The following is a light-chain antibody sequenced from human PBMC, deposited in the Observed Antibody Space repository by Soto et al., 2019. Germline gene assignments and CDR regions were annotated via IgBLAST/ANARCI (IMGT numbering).Light chain of an antibody. V-gene: IGKV3-11*01. CDR2: DAS. CDR3: QQRSDWPST. J-gene: IGKJ4*01. Sequence: PGERATLSCRASQSVGSYFAWYQQKPGQAPRLLIYDASSRATGIPARFSGSGSVTDFTLTISSLEPEDFAVYYCQQRSDWPSTFGGGTRVEIK. CDR1: QSVGSY.